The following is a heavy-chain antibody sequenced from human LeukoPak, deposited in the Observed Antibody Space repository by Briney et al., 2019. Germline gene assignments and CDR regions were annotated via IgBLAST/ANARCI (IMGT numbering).Heavy chain of an antibody. J-gene: IGHJ4*02. D-gene: IGHD5-18*01. CDR1: GFTFSSYG. CDR3: AREMNTAMPPGYFDY. Sequence: PGGSLRLSCVASGFTFSSYGMHWVRQAPGKGLEWVAVIWYDGSNKYYADSVKGRFTISRDNSKNTLYLQMNSLRAEDTAVYYCAREMNTAMPPGYFDYWGQGTLVTVSS. CDR2: IWYDGSNK. V-gene: IGHV3-33*01.